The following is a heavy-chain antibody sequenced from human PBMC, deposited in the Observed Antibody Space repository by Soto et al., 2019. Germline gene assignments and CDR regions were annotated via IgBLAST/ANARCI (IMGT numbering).Heavy chain of an antibody. CDR3: AKDRASLISASRSFDD. V-gene: IGHV3-23*01. J-gene: IGHJ4*02. Sequence: GGSLRLSCTASGFTFNNYAMSWVRQARGKGLDWVSAISASGGSPYYAASVRGRFTISRDNSKNTLYLQMNGLRAEDTAIYYCAKDRASLISASRSFDDWGQGTLVTVSS. D-gene: IGHD6-6*01. CDR2: ISASGGSP. CDR1: GFTFNNYA.